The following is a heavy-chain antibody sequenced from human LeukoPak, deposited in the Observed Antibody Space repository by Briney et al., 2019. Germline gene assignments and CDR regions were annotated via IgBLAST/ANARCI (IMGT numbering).Heavy chain of an antibody. CDR3: ARESRFGELPFDY. Sequence: PGGSLRLSCAASGFTFSSYGMSWVRQAPGKGLEWVSAISGSGGSTYYADSVKGRFTISRDNSKNTLYLQMNSLRAEDTAVYYCARESRFGELPFDYWGQGTLVTVSS. D-gene: IGHD3-10*01. CDR1: GFTFSSYG. CDR2: ISGSGGST. V-gene: IGHV3-23*01. J-gene: IGHJ4*02.